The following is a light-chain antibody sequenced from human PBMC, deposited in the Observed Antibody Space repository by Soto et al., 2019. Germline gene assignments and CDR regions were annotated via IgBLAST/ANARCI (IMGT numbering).Light chain of an antibody. J-gene: IGLJ2*01. Sequence: QSALTQPASVSGSPGQSITISCTGTSSDVGDYNYVSWYQQQPGKAPKLMIYEVSNRPSGVSNRFSGSKSGNTASLTISGLQAEDEADDYCNSYTGSSTLVFGGGTQLTVL. CDR3: NSYTGSSTLV. CDR2: EVS. CDR1: SSDVGDYNY. V-gene: IGLV2-14*01.